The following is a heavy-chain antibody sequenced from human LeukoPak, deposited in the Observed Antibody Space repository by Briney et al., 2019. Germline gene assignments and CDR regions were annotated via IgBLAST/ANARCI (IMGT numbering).Heavy chain of an antibody. Sequence: GGSLRPSCAASGFTFSSYSMNWVRQAPGKGLEWVSYISSSSSYIYYADSLKGRFTISRDNSKNTLYLQMNSLRADDTAVYYCAKISDSGGFFYGGAFDIWGQGTMVTVSS. CDR2: ISSSSSYI. J-gene: IGHJ3*02. CDR1: GFTFSSYS. CDR3: AKISDSGGFFYGGAFDI. D-gene: IGHD3-22*01. V-gene: IGHV3-21*04.